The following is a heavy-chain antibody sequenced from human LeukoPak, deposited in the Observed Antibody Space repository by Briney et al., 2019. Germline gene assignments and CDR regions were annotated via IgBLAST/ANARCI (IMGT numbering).Heavy chain of an antibody. CDR2: ISGSGGST. V-gene: IGHV3-23*01. CDR3: ATGVPTYYFPAFY. CDR1: GFTVSSNY. J-gene: IGHJ4*02. Sequence: GGSLRLSCAASGFTVSSNYMSWVRQAPGKGLEWVSAISGSGGSTYYADSVKGRFTISRDNSKNTLYLQMETLRAEDTALYNCATGVPTYYFPAFYWGQGSLVTVSS. D-gene: IGHD3/OR15-3a*01.